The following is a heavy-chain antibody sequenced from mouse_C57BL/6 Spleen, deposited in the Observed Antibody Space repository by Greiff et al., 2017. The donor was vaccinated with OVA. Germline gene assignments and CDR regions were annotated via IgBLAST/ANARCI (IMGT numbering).Heavy chain of an antibody. CDR1: GYTFTDYN. Sequence: EVQLQQSGPELVKPGASVKMSCKASGYTFTDYNMHWVKQSHGKSLEWFGYINPNNGGTSYNQKFKGKATLTVNKSSSTAYMELRSLTSEDSAVYYCARGIYYGSSYGYAMDYWGQGTSVTVSS. V-gene: IGHV1-22*01. D-gene: IGHD1-1*01. CDR3: ARGIYYGSSYGYAMDY. CDR2: INPNNGGT. J-gene: IGHJ4*01.